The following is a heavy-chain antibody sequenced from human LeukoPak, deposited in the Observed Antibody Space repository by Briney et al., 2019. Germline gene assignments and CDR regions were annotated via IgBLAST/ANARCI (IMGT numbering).Heavy chain of an antibody. V-gene: IGHV4-59*01. Sequence: SETLSLTCTVSGGSISGSYWSWIRQPPGKGLEYIGQIHYSGSPNYSPSLESRITISVDSSKNQFSLKVRSVTAADTAVYYCARGGYYYDSSGYYLLDYWGQGTLVTVSS. J-gene: IGHJ4*02. CDR2: IHYSGSP. CDR1: GGSISGSY. D-gene: IGHD3-22*01. CDR3: ARGGYYYDSSGYYLLDY.